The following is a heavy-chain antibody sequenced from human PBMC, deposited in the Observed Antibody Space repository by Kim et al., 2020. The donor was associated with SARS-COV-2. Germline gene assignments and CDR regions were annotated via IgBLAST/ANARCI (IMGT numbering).Heavy chain of an antibody. CDR2: IHSGGDT. CDR1: GLTVSGNY. CDR3: ATDLAGKGTWYFDY. J-gene: IGHJ4*02. Sequence: GGSLRLSCAASGLTVSGNYMSWVRQAPGKGLEWVSVIHSGGDTYYPDSVKSRFIISRDNYKNSVYLQMNSLRAEDTAMYFCATDLAGKGTWYFDYWGQGT. V-gene: IGHV3-66*01.